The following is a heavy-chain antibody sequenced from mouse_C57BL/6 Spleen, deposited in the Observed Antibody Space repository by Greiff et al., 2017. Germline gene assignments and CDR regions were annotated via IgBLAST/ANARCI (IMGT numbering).Heavy chain of an antibody. Sequence: QVQLQQPGTELVKPGASVKLSCKASGYTFTSYWMHWVKQRPGQGLEWIGNINPSNGGTNYNEKFKSKATLTVDKSSSTAYMQLSSLTSDDSAVYYCARALRPLYAMDYWCQGTSATVSS. D-gene: IGHD3-2*02. V-gene: IGHV1-53*01. CDR3: ARALRPLYAMDY. J-gene: IGHJ4*01. CDR2: INPSNGGT. CDR1: GYTFTSYW.